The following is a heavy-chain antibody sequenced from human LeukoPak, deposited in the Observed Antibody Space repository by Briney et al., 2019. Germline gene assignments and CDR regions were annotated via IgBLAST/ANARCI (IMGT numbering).Heavy chain of an antibody. CDR1: GGSISSYY. D-gene: IGHD2-2*01. V-gene: IGHV4-4*07. J-gene: IGHJ2*01. CDR3: ARGQYHLLYWYFDL. Sequence: SETPSLTCTVSGGSISSYYWSWIRQPAGKGLEWVGRIYSSGSTNYNPSLKSRVTMSVDTSKNQFSLKLSSVTAADTAVYYCARGQYHLLYWYFDLWGRGTLVTVSS. CDR2: IYSSGST.